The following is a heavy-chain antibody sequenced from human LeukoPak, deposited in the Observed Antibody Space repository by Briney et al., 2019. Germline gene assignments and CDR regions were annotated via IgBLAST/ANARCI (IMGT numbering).Heavy chain of an antibody. CDR1: GGSISSGDYY. CDR2: IYYSGST. Sequence: PSETLSLTCTVSGGSISSGDYYWSWIRQPPGKGLEWIGYIYYSGSTYYNPSLKSRATISVDTSKNQFSLKLSSVTAADTAVYYCASLYSSGWYGYYYYYGMDVWGQGTTVTVSS. J-gene: IGHJ6*02. V-gene: IGHV4-30-4*01. CDR3: ASLYSSGWYGYYYYYGMDV. D-gene: IGHD6-19*01.